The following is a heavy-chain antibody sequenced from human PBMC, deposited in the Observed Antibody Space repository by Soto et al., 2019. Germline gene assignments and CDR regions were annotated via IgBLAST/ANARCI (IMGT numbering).Heavy chain of an antibody. CDR2: INPSGGST. Sequence: GASVKVSCKASGYTFTSYYMHWVRQAPGQGLEWMGIINPSGGSTSYAQKFQGRVTMTRDTSTSTVYMELSSLRSEDTAVYYCARDVFHYYDSSGYPPAYYFAYWGQGTLVSVSS. J-gene: IGHJ4*02. V-gene: IGHV1-46*01. CDR3: ARDVFHYYDSSGYPPAYYFAY. CDR1: GYTFTSYY. D-gene: IGHD3-22*01.